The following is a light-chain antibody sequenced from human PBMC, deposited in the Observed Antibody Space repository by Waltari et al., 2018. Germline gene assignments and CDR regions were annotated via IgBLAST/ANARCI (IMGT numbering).Light chain of an antibody. J-gene: IGLJ2*01. Sequence: QSVLTQPASVSGSPGRSITISCTGANSDVGGFNSVSWYPQHPGGAPKLMSYTVSNLPSGVSDRFAGSKSGNTSSLTISGLQAEDEADYYCSSYTNRRDVIFGGGTKLTVL. CDR3: SSYTNRRDVI. V-gene: IGLV2-14*03. CDR2: TVS. CDR1: NSDVGGFNS.